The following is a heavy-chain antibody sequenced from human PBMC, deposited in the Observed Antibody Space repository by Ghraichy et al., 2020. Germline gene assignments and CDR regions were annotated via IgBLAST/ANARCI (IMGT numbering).Heavy chain of an antibody. D-gene: IGHD6-13*01. CDR2: ITGSSITI. Sequence: GGSLRLSCEGSGLSFLDYSMIWFRLTPRKALKWVSYITGSSITIFYTDSVKGRFTISRDNAKTSLYLQMNSLRAEDTAVYYCARLPLPRRAAVGDWYFDLWRRGTLVTVSS. J-gene: IGHJ2*01. V-gene: IGHV3-48*01. CDR1: GLSFLDYS. CDR3: ARLPLPRRAAVGDWYFDL.